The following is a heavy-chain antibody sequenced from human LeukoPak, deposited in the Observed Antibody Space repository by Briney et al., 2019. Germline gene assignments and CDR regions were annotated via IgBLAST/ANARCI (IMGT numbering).Heavy chain of an antibody. CDR2: IYYSGGT. CDR3: ARTYYGSGDY. V-gene: IGHV4-39*07. Sequence: SETLSLTCTVSGGSISSNGYYWAWFRQPPGKGLEWIGSIYYSGGTYYNPSLKSRVTISVDKSKNQFSLKLSSVTAADTAVYYCARTYYGSGDYWGQGTLVTVSS. D-gene: IGHD3-10*01. J-gene: IGHJ4*02. CDR1: GGSISSNGYY.